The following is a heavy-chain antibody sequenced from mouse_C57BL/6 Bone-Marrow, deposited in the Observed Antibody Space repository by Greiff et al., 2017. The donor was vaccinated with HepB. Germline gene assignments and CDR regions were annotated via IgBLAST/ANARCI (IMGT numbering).Heavy chain of an antibody. CDR2: INPYNGGT. D-gene: IGHD1-1*01. V-gene: IGHV1-19*01. J-gene: IGHJ3*01. CDR1: GYTFTDYY. Sequence: VQLKESGPVLVKPGASVKMSCKASGYTFTDYYMNWVKQSHGKSLEWIGVINPYNGGTSYNQKFKGKATLTVDKSSSTAYMELNSLTSEDSAVYYCARHYYGSSYGWFAYWGQGTLVTVSA. CDR3: ARHYYGSSYGWFAY.